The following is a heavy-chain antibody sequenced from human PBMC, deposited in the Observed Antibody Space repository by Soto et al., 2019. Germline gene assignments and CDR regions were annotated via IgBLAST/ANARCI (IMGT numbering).Heavy chain of an antibody. CDR2: ISGDGVTT. Sequence: EVQLVESGGDLVQRGGSLRLSCAASGFPFSSYWMHWVRHTPGKGLDWVARISGDGVTTYYADSVTGRFTVSRDNAKHTLAWQVSGLGAEATAVYFCSREYYGLLTGYYTDYWGQGTLVSVSS. V-gene: IGHV3-74*01. CDR3: SREYYGLLTGYYTDY. CDR1: GFPFSSYW. J-gene: IGHJ4*02. D-gene: IGHD3-9*01.